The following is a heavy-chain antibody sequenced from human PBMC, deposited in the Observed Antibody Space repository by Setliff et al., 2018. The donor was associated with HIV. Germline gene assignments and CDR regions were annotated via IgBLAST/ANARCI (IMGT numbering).Heavy chain of an antibody. V-gene: IGHV3-74*01. Sequence: GGSLRLSCAASGFTFSSYSMNWVRQAPGKGLEWVSSISNSDGSSTSYADSVKGRFTISRDNAKNTLYLQMNSLRAEDTAVYYCAREGYCSGGSCYRAFDYWGQGTLVTVSS. CDR3: AREGYCSGGSCYRAFDY. CDR2: ISNSDGSST. D-gene: IGHD2-15*01. J-gene: IGHJ4*02. CDR1: GFTFSSYS.